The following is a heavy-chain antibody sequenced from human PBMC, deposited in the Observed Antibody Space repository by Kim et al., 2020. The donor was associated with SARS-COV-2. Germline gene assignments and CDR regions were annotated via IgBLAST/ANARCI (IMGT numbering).Heavy chain of an antibody. J-gene: IGHJ4*02. Sequence: SETLSLTCTVSGDSISIEFWSWIRQPAGEGLEWIGRTAASGTTNYNTALKSRVSMSLDTSKNQFSLKLTSVTAADTAVYYCAKWDGTFHYWGPGTLITVSS. CDR1: GDSISIEF. D-gene: IGHD1-26*01. CDR3: AKWDGTFHY. CDR2: TAASGTT. V-gene: IGHV4-4*07.